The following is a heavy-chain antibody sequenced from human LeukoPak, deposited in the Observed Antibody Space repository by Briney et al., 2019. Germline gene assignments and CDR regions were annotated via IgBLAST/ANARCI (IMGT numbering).Heavy chain of an antibody. CDR2: IYPGDSDT. Sequence: GESLKISCKVSGYSFTSYWIGWVRQMPGKGLEWMGIIYPGDSDTRYSPSFQGQVTISADKSISTAYLQWSSLKASDTAMYYCARLPSGRRDYDYGMDVWGQGTTVTVSS. CDR1: GYSFTSYW. V-gene: IGHV5-51*01. J-gene: IGHJ6*02. CDR3: ARLPSGRRDYDYGMDV. D-gene: IGHD6-25*01.